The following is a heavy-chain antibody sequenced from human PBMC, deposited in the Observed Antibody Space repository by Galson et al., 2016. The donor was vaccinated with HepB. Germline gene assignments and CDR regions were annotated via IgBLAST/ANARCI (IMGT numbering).Heavy chain of an antibody. CDR3: ARKEKWPTAHADV. CDR2: INHGGAT. CDR1: GGSFTAHY. J-gene: IGHJ4*02. D-gene: IGHD5-12*01. V-gene: IGHV4-34*01. Sequence: SETLSLTCAVYGGSFTAHYWTWIRQHPGKGLEWIGDINHGGATNYNPSLGSRVTISVDTSKNQLSLSLNSVTAADTAVYFGARKEKWPTAHADVWGQGTLVTVSS.